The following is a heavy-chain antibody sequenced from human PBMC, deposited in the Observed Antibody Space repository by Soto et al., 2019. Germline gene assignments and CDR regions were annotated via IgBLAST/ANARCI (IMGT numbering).Heavy chain of an antibody. CDR1: GFTFSSYA. Sequence: GSLRLSGAASGFTFSSYAMHWVRQAPGKGLEWVAVISYDGSNKYYADSVKGRFTISRDNSKNTLYLQMNSLRAEDTAVYYCARAMGEGYSYGFPQYYYYYYGMDVWGQGTTVTVSS. V-gene: IGHV3-30-3*01. J-gene: IGHJ6*02. D-gene: IGHD5-18*01. CDR3: ARAMGEGYSYGFPQYYYYYYGMDV. CDR2: ISYDGSNK.